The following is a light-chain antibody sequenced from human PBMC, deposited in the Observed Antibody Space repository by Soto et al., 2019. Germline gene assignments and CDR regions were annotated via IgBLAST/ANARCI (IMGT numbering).Light chain of an antibody. CDR2: DVS. Sequence: IVLTQSPGSLSLSAGERATLSCRASQSVGSSYLTWYQQKHGQAPRLIMYDVSSRATGIPDRFSGIVSGTDGTLTISRLQPEDGSVYDGQQSVSSPFTFGPGTKVDIK. J-gene: IGKJ3*01. V-gene: IGKV3-20*01. CDR1: QSVGSSY. CDR3: QQSVSSPFT.